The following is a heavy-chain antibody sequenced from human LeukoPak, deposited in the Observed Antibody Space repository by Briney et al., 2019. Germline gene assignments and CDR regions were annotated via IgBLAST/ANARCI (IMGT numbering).Heavy chain of an antibody. CDR3: AKDHDYGGNPYYFDY. CDR2: ISSSGSTI. V-gene: IGHV3-11*04. Sequence: GGSLRLSCAASGFTFSDYYMSWIRQAPGKGLEWVSYISSSGSTIYYADSVKGRFTISRDNSKNTLYLQMNSLRAEDTAVYYCAKDHDYGGNPYYFDYWGQGTLVTVSS. D-gene: IGHD4-23*01. J-gene: IGHJ4*02. CDR1: GFTFSDYY.